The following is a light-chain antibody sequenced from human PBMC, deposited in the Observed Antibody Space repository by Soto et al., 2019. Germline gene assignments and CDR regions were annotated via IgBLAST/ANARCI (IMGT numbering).Light chain of an antibody. CDR2: DTS. CDR1: QSLTNSF. Sequence: EFVLTQSPGTLSLSPGERSTLSCRASQSLTNSFIAWYQQRPGQAPRLLIYDTSSRASGVPDRFSGSGSGTDFTLTISRLETEDFAVFYCQRYGTSEIIFGQGTRLEI. J-gene: IGKJ5*01. CDR3: QRYGTSEII. V-gene: IGKV3-20*01.